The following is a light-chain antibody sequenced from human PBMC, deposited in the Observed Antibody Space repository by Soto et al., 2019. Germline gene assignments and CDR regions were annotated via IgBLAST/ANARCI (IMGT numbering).Light chain of an antibody. CDR1: QSVSSSY. J-gene: IGKJ2*01. V-gene: IGKV3-20*01. CDR2: GAS. Sequence: EIVLTQSPGTLSLSPGERATLSCRASQSVSSSYLAWYQQKPGQAPRLLIYGASSRATGIQDRFSGSGSGTDFTLTISRLEPEDFAVYYCQQYGSSPPYTFGQETKLEIK. CDR3: QQYGSSPPYT.